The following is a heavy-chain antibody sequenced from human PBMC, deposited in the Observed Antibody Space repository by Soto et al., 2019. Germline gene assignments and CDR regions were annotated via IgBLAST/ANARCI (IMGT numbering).Heavy chain of an antibody. CDR3: ARGSGTYGPPSYYFDY. CDR2: ISYDGSHK. CDR1: GFTFSRNA. D-gene: IGHD3-10*01. V-gene: IGHV3-30*04. Sequence: GGSLRLSCAASGFTFSRNAMHWVRQAPGKGLEWVTVISYDGSHKYNADSVKGRLTISRDNSKNTLYLQMNSLRAEDTAVYSCARGSGTYGPPSYYFDYWGQGTLVTVSS. J-gene: IGHJ4*02.